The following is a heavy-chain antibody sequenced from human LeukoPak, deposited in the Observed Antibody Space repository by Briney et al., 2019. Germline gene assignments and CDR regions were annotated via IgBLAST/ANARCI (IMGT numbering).Heavy chain of an antibody. D-gene: IGHD5-18*01. CDR1: GFTFDDYA. J-gene: IGHJ4*02. CDR2: ISWNSGTI. CDR3: ARGLEKGYSYGIDY. V-gene: IGHV3-9*01. Sequence: PGRSLRLSCAASGFTFDDYAMHWVRQAPGEGLEWVSGISWNSGTIGRADSVKGRFTISRDNAKDSLYLQMNSLRTDDTALYYCARGLEKGYSYGIDYWGQGTLVTVSS.